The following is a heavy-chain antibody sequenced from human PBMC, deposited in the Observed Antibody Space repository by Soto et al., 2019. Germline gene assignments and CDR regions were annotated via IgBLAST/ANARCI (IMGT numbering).Heavy chain of an antibody. CDR3: AGYYDSSGYYYPLDY. D-gene: IGHD3-22*01. Sequence: VGSLRLSCAASGFTFSSYAMSWVRQAPGKGLEWVSAISGSGGSTYYADSVKGRFTISRDNSKNTLYLQMNSLRAEDTAVYYCAGYYDSSGYYYPLDYWGQGTLVTVSS. CDR2: ISGSGGST. J-gene: IGHJ4*02. V-gene: IGHV3-23*01. CDR1: GFTFSSYA.